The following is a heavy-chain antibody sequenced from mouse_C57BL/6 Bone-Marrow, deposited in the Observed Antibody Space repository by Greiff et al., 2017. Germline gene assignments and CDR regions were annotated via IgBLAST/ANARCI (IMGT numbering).Heavy chain of an antibody. J-gene: IGHJ2*01. V-gene: IGHV1-5*01. CDR1: GYTFPSYW. CDR3: TRWGYGSSYRFDY. Sequence: VQLQPSGTVLARPGASVKMSCKTSGYTFPSYWMHWVKQRPGQGLEWIGAIYPGNSDTSYNQKFKGKAKLTAVTSDRTAYRELSSHTNEDSAVYYCTRWGYGSSYRFDYWGQGTTLTVAS. CDR2: IYPGNSDT. D-gene: IGHD1-1*01.